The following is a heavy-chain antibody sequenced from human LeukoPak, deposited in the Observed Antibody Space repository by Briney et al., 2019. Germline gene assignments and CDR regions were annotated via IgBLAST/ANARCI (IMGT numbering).Heavy chain of an antibody. CDR1: GGSISSINYY. J-gene: IGHJ4*02. D-gene: IGHD5-24*01. V-gene: IGHV4-39*07. Sequence: PSETLSLTCTVSGGSISSINYYWGWIRQAPGRGLECIGNIYYVGTTYYNPSLRSRVTISVDTSKNQFSLKLSSVTAADTAVYYCAKPGGGDGYNFFYWGQGTLVTVSS. CDR2: IYYVGTT. CDR3: AKPGGGDGYNFFY.